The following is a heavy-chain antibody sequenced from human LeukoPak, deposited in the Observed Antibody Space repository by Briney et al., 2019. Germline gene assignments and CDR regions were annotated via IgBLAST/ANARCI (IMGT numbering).Heavy chain of an antibody. CDR2: ISSNGDST. D-gene: IGHD3-22*01. CDR1: GFTFSSYP. V-gene: IGHV3-64*01. J-gene: IGHJ4*02. Sequence: PGGSQSLFCAASGFTFSSYPMHWVRQAPGKGLEYVSGISSNGDSTYYANSVKGRYTISRDNSKNTLCLQMGSLRAEDMAVYYCAREYYYEELDYWGRGTLVTVSS. CDR3: AREYYYEELDY.